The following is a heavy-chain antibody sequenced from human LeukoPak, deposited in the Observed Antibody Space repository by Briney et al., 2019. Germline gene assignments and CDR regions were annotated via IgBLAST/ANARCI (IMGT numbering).Heavy chain of an antibody. CDR2: INPSGGST. J-gene: IGHJ5*02. V-gene: IGHV1-46*01. CDR3: ARAVAAAGTGTGDWFHP. D-gene: IGHD6-13*01. CDR1: GYTFTSYY. Sequence: ASVKVSCKASGYTFTSYYMHWVRQAPGQGLEWMGIINPSGGSTSYAQKFQGRVTMTRDTSTSTVYMELSSLRSEDTAVYYCARAVAAAGTGTGDWFHPWGQGTLVTVSS.